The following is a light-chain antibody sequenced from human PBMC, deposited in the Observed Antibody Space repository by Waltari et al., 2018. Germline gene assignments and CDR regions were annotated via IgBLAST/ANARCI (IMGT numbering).Light chain of an antibody. V-gene: IGKV3D-20*01. J-gene: IGKJ1*01. Sequence: EIVLTHSPAPLSLSPGERGTLSCTASQSVNSNSLAWYQQRPGLAPRLLIYDASSRATGVPDRFSGSGSGTDFTLTISRLEPEDFAVYYCQQYGSSARTFGQGTKVELK. CDR3: QQYGSSART. CDR1: QSVNSNS. CDR2: DAS.